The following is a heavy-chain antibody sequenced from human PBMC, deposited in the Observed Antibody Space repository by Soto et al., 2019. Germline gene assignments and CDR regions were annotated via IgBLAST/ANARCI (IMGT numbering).Heavy chain of an antibody. CDR1: GCRFTSYW. D-gene: IGHD5-12*01. J-gene: IGHJ3*02. CDR2: IDPSDSYT. CDR3: ARHRGYSGYDLFAFDI. V-gene: IGHV5-10-1*01. Sequence: GEALKISCTGSGCRFTSYWSSWVRQMPGKGLEWMGRIDPSDSYTNYSPSFQGHVTISADKSISTAYLQWSSLKASDTAMYYCARHRGYSGYDLFAFDIWGQGTMVTVS.